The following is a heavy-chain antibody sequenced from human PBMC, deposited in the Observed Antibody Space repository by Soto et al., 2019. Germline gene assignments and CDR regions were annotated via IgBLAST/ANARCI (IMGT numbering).Heavy chain of an antibody. CDR3: ARDLDGSGSYYTDF. V-gene: IGHV1-18*01. Sequence: ASVKVSCKASGYAFSHYGISWVRLAPGQGLEWMGWIGPYNGKTNYAQKLQGRVTMTTDASTYTAYMELRSLRSDDTAVYYCARDLDGSGSYYTDFWGQGTLVTVSS. CDR2: IGPYNGKT. J-gene: IGHJ4*02. D-gene: IGHD3-10*01. CDR1: GYAFSHYG.